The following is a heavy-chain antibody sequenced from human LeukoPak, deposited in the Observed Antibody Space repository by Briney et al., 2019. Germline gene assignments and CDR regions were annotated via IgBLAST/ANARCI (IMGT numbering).Heavy chain of an antibody. V-gene: IGHV3-21*01. Sequence: GGSLRLSCAASGFTFSSYSMNRVRQAPGKGLEWVSSISSSSSYIYYADSVKGRFTISRDNAKNSLYLQMNSLRAEDTAVYYCARVGYSGYDWKGGYYYYYGMDVWGQGTTVTVSS. CDR2: ISSSSSYI. D-gene: IGHD5-12*01. CDR1: GFTFSSYS. J-gene: IGHJ6*02. CDR3: ARVGYSGYDWKGGYYYYYGMDV.